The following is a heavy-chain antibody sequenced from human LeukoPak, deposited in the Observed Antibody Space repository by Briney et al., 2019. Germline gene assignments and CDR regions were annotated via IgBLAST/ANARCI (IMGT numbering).Heavy chain of an antibody. Sequence: GGSLRLSCAASGFTFNSYAMKWVRQAPGKGLEWLAVVLSDGSDQYYGDSVQGRFTVSRDNSKNTLYLQMDNLRFEDTAVYYCARVSKPGWFDYYYMDVWGKGTTVIVSS. V-gene: IGHV3-30*04. CDR2: VLSDGSDQ. D-gene: IGHD3-10*01. CDR3: ARVSKPGWFDYYYMDV. CDR1: GFTFNSYA. J-gene: IGHJ6*03.